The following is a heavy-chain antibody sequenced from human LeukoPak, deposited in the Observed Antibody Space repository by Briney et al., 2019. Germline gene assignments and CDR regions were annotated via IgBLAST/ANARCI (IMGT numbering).Heavy chain of an antibody. Sequence: GGSLRLSCAASGFTFGSYAVSWVRQAPGKGLEWVSAISGSGGSTYYADSVKGRFTISRDNSKNTLYLQMNSLRAEDTAVYYCAKTVLYYDILKAHVDYWGQGTLVTVSS. CDR2: ISGSGGST. V-gene: IGHV3-23*01. D-gene: IGHD3-9*01. CDR1: GFTFGSYA. J-gene: IGHJ4*02. CDR3: AKTVLYYDILKAHVDY.